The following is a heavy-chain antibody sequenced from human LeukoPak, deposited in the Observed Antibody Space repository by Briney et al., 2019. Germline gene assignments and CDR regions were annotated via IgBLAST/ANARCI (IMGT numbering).Heavy chain of an antibody. CDR1: GGSISDHY. J-gene: IGHJ6*03. D-gene: IGHD1-7*01. Sequence: SESLSLTCTVSGGSISDHYWSWIRLPPGKGLEYMGSIHYSGSTDSCPSLTSRVTMSVDTSKSQFSLRLSSVTAADTAVYYCAKFGNYPVHVSYCYYYLDVWGKGATVTVS. V-gene: IGHV4-59*11. CDR3: AKFGNYPVHVSYCYYYLDV. CDR2: IHYSGST.